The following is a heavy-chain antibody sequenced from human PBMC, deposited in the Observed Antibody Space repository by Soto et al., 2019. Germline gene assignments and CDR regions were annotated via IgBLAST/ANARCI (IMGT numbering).Heavy chain of an antibody. D-gene: IGHD3-9*01. CDR1: GGTFSSYA. CDR2: IIPIFGTA. CDR3: ANSDDILTGYHPNYHYGMAV. V-gene: IGHV1-69*13. Sequence: GASVKVSCKASGGTFSSYAISWVRQAPGQGLEWMGGIIPIFGTANYAQKFQGRVTITADESTSTAYMELSSLRSEDTAVYYCANSDDILTGYHPNYHYGMAVWGQGTTVTVSS. J-gene: IGHJ6*02.